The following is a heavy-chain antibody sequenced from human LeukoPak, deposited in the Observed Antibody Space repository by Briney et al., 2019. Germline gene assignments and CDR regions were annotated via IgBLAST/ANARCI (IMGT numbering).Heavy chain of an antibody. CDR2: ISGSGGST. D-gene: IGHD3-22*01. CDR1: GFTFSSYA. Sequence: GGSLRLSCAASGFTFSSYAMSWVRQAPGKGLEWVSAISGSGGSTYYADSVKGRFTISRDNAKNTLYLQMNGLRPADTAVYYCAKNNYYDTRGYYPYYFDYWRQETLVTVSS. J-gene: IGHJ4*02. CDR3: AKNNYYDTRGYYPYYFDY. V-gene: IGHV3-23*01.